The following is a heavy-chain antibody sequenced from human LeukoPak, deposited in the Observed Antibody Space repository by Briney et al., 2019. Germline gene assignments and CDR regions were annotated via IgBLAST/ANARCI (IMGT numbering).Heavy chain of an antibody. Sequence: SETLSLTCTVSDGSISSYYWSWIRQSPGKGLEWIGYIYYSGNTNYNPSLKSRVTISVDTSKNQFSLKLSSVSAADTAVYSCARHVGIAAFDYWGQGTLVTVSS. V-gene: IGHV4-59*08. CDR2: IYYSGNT. J-gene: IGHJ4*02. CDR3: ARHVGIAAFDY. D-gene: IGHD6-13*01. CDR1: DGSISSYY.